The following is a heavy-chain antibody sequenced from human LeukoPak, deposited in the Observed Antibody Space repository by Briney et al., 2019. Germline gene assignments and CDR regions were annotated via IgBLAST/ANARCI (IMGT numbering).Heavy chain of an antibody. Sequence: SETLSLTCTVSGGSISSYYWSWIRQPPGKGLEWIGYIYYSGSTNYNPSLTSRVTISVDTSKHQFSLRLTSVTAADTAVYFCARHGIWFGDTNRWFDPWGQGTLVTVSS. V-gene: IGHV4-59*08. D-gene: IGHD3-10*01. CDR3: ARHGIWFGDTNRWFDP. CDR2: IYYSGST. J-gene: IGHJ5*02. CDR1: GGSISSYY.